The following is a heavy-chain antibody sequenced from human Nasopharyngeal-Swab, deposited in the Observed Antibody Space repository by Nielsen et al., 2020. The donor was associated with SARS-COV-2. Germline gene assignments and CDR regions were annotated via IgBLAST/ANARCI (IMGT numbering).Heavy chain of an antibody. CDR3: AKEGPGMFGVVGLDV. D-gene: IGHD3-3*01. V-gene: IGHV3-30*18. CDR1: GFTFSNYG. Sequence: GESLKISCAASGFTFSNYGMHWVRQAPGKGLEWVAVISYDGVNKYDADSVKGRFTISRDNSKDTLYLQMNSLRAEDTAVYYCAKEGPGMFGVVGLDVWGQGTTVTVSS. J-gene: IGHJ6*02. CDR2: ISYDGVNK.